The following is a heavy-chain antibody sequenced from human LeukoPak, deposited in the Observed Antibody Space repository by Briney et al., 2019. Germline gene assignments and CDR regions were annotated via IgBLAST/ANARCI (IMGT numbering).Heavy chain of an antibody. J-gene: IGHJ5*02. CDR1: GYTFTGYY. Sequence: ASVKVSCKASGYTFTGYYMHWVRQAPGQGLQWMGWINPNSGGTNFAQKFQGRVTLTRDTSISTGYMELSSLRSDDTAMYYCARGSWESSGVNWFDPWGQGTLVTVSS. CDR2: INPNSGGT. V-gene: IGHV1-2*02. D-gene: IGHD3-22*01. CDR3: ARGSWESSGVNWFDP.